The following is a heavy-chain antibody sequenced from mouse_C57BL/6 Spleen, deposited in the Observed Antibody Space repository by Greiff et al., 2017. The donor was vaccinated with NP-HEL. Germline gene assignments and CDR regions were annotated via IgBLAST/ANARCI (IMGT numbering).Heavy chain of an antibody. CDR3: AKAYDYDEGYFDY. CDR2: ISDGGSYT. D-gene: IGHD2-4*01. Sequence: DVHLVESGGGLVKPGGSLKLSCAASGFTFSSYAMSWVRQTPEKRLEWVATISDGGSYTYYPDNVKGRFTISRDNAKNNLYMQMSHLKSEDTAMYYCAKAYDYDEGYFDYWGQGTTLTVSS. V-gene: IGHV5-4*01. CDR1: GFTFSSYA. J-gene: IGHJ2*01.